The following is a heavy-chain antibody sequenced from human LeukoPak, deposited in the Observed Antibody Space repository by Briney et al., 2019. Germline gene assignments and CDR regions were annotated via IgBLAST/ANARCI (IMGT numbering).Heavy chain of an antibody. Sequence: PSETLSLTCAVYGGSFSGYYWSWIRQPPGKGLEWIGEINHSGSTNYNPSLKSRVTISVDTSKNQFSLKLSSVTAADTAVYYCASGRAAAGTGYWGQGTLVTVSS. CDR1: GGSFSGYY. CDR2: INHSGST. J-gene: IGHJ4*02. CDR3: ASGRAAAGTGY. V-gene: IGHV4-34*01. D-gene: IGHD6-13*01.